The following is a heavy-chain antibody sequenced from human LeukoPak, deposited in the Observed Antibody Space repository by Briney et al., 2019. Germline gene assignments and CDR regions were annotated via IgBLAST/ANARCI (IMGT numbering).Heavy chain of an antibody. Sequence: GGSLRLSCAASGFTFSSYSMNWVRQAPGKGLEWVSSISSSSNYIYYADSVRGRFTISRDNAKNSLNLQMNSLRAEDTAVYYCARGIGSSSWPLALWGQGTLVTVSS. D-gene: IGHD6-13*01. J-gene: IGHJ4*02. CDR1: GFTFSSYS. V-gene: IGHV3-21*01. CDR3: ARGIGSSSWPLAL. CDR2: ISSSSNYI.